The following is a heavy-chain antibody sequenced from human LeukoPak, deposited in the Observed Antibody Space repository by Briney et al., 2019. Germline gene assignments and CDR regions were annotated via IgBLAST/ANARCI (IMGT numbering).Heavy chain of an antibody. CDR3: ARDGGSIVATISWFDP. D-gene: IGHD5-12*01. CDR1: GGSISSSSYY. V-gene: IGHV4-39*07. J-gene: IGHJ5*02. Sequence: SETLSLTCTVSGGSISSSSYYWGWIRQPPGKGLEWIGSIYYSGSTYYNPSLKSRVTISVDTSKNQFSLKLSSVTAADTAVYYCARDGGSIVATISWFDPWGQGTLVTVSS. CDR2: IYYSGST.